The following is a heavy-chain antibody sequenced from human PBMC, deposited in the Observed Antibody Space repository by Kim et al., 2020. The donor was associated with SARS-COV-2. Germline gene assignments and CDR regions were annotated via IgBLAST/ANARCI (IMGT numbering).Heavy chain of an antibody. J-gene: IGHJ4*02. CDR3: ARLLYGDYFIDY. CDR2: INHSGST. V-gene: IGHV4-34*01. CDR1: GGSFSGYY. Sequence: SETLSLTCAVYGGSFSGYYWSWIRQPPGKGLEWIGEINHSGSTNYNPSLKSRVTISVDTSKNQFSLKLSSVTAADTAVYYCARLLYGDYFIDYWGQGTLVTVSS. D-gene: IGHD4-17*01.